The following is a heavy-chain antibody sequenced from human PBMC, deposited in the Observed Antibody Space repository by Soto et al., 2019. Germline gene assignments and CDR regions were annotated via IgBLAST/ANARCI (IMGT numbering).Heavy chain of an antibody. J-gene: IGHJ6*02. V-gene: IGHV5-10-1*01. Sequence: GESLKISCNGSGYSFTSYWISWVRQMPGKGLEWMGRIDPSDPYTNYSPSFQGHVTISADKSISTAYLQWSSLKASDTAMYYCARGIVVVTAIPDYYYGMDVWGQGTTVTVSS. CDR3: ARGIVVVTAIPDYYYGMDV. CDR2: IDPSDPYT. CDR1: GYSFTSYW. D-gene: IGHD2-21*02.